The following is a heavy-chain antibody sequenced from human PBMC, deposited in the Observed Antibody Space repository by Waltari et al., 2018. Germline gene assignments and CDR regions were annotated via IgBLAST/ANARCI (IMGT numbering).Heavy chain of an antibody. CDR2: IYHSGST. V-gene: IGHV4-4*02. CDR1: GGAISSSNW. J-gene: IGHJ4*02. D-gene: IGHD3-3*01. CDR3: ATYGLRYDFWSGYVFDY. Sequence: QVQLQESGPGLVKPSGTLSLTCAVSGGAISSSNWWRWVRQPPGKGLEWIGEIYHSGSTNYNPSLKSRVTISVDKSKNQFSLKLSSVTAADTAVYYCATYGLRYDFWSGYVFDYWGQGTLVTVSS.